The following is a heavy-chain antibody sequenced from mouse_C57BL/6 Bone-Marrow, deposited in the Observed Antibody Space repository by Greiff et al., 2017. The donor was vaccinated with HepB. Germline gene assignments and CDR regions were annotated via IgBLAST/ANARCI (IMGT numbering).Heavy chain of an antibody. V-gene: IGHV1-75*01. D-gene: IGHD1-1*01. J-gene: IGHJ2*01. Sequence: QVQLQQSGPELVKPGASVKISCKASGYTFTDYYINWVKQRPGQGLEWIGWIFPGSGSTYYNEKFKGKATLTVDKSSSTAYMLLSSLTSEDSAVYFCARPYYYGSSPYFDYWGQGTTLTVSS. CDR2: IFPGSGST. CDR3: ARPYYYGSSPYFDY. CDR1: GYTFTDYY.